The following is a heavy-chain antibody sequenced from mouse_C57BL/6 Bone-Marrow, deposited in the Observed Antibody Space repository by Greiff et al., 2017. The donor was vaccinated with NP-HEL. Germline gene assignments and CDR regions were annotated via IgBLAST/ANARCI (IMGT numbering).Heavy chain of an antibody. D-gene: IGHD1-1*01. V-gene: IGHV1-64*01. CDR3: ARSRAYYYGSSRFDY. J-gene: IGHJ2*01. CDR2: IHPNSGST. Sequence: QVQLQQPGAELVKPGASVKLSCKASGYTFTSYWMHWVKQRPGQGLEWIGMIHPNSGSTNYNEKFKSKATLTVDKSSSTAYMQLSSLTSEDSAVYYCARSRAYYYGSSRFDYWGQGTTPTVAA. CDR1: GYTFTSYW.